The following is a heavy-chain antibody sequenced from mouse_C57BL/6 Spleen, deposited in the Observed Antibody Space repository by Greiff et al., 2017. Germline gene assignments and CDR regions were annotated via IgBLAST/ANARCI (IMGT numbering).Heavy chain of an antibody. CDR3: ARDGIYDGYYQSFYYAMDY. D-gene: IGHD2-3*01. CDR1: GYTFTSYW. J-gene: IGHJ4*01. V-gene: IGHV1-72*01. CDR2: IAPNSGGT. Sequence: QVQLQQSGAEVVKPGASVKLSCKASGYTFTSYWMHWVKQRPGRGLEWIGRIAPNSGGTNYNEKFKSKATLTVDKPSSTAYMQLSSLTSEDSAVYYCARDGIYDGYYQSFYYAMDYWGQGTSVTVSS.